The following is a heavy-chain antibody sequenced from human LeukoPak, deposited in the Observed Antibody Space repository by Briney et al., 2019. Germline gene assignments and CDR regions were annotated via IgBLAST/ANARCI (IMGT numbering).Heavy chain of an antibody. J-gene: IGHJ6*03. Sequence: ASVKVSCKASGYTFTSYGISWVRQAHGQGVEWMGWISAYNGNTNYAQKLQGRVTMTTDTSTSTAYMELRSLRSDDTAVYYCARNRPSTTYMDVWGKGTTVTISS. CDR3: ARNRPSTTYMDV. V-gene: IGHV1-18*01. D-gene: IGHD2-2*01. CDR2: ISAYNGNT. CDR1: GYTFTSYG.